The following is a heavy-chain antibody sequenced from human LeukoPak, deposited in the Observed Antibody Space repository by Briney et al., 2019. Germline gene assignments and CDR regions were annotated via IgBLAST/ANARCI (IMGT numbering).Heavy chain of an antibody. V-gene: IGHV3-21*01. Sequence: GGSLRLSCAASGFTFSRYAMNWVRQAPEKGLEWVSYISTGGDNRFYADSLKGRFTVSRDNAKNLLFLQMDSLRAEDTAVYYCARLFCTSATCSKGHYYYAMDVWGQGTTVTVSS. J-gene: IGHJ6*02. CDR2: ISTGGDNR. CDR1: GFTFSRYA. D-gene: IGHD2-8*01. CDR3: ARLFCTSATCSKGHYYYAMDV.